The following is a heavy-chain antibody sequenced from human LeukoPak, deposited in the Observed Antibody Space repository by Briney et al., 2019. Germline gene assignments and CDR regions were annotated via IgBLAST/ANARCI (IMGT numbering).Heavy chain of an antibody. CDR1: GFTFSSYW. Sequence: PGGSLRLSCAASGFTFSSYWMTWVRQAPGKGLEWVASIKEDGGEKYNVDSVKGRFTSSRDNAKNSPYLQMNSLTAEDTGVYYCARDYGYNNDWFGAPFDYWGQGTLVTVSS. J-gene: IGHJ4*02. V-gene: IGHV3-7*01. CDR3: ARDYGYNNDWFGAPFDY. D-gene: IGHD3-9*01. CDR2: IKEDGGEK.